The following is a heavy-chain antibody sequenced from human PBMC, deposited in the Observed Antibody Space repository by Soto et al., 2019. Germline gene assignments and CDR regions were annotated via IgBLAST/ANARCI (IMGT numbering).Heavy chain of an antibody. CDR1: GGSISSSSYY. J-gene: IGHJ3*02. CDR3: ARGALVITDRPAFDI. V-gene: IGHV4-39*07. CDR2: IYYSGST. D-gene: IGHD5-18*01. Sequence: TSETLSLTCTVSGGSISSSSYYWGWIRQPPGKGLEWIGSIYYSGSTYYNPSLKSRVTISVDTSKNQFSLKLSSVTAADTAVYYCARGALVITDRPAFDIWGQGTMVTVSS.